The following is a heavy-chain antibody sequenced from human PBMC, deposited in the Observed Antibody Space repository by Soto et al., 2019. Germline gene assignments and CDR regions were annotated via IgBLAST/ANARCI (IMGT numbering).Heavy chain of an antibody. CDR3: ARLGGYYQALDS. Sequence: QVQLQESGPGLVKPSETLSLTCTVSGGSINNYYWSWIRQPPGKGLEFIGYIYYAGSTTYNPSLKRRVTISVDTSKSQSALQRRSVTAADTAVYYCARLGGYYQALDSWGQGTRLTVSS. D-gene: IGHD3-22*01. V-gene: IGHV4-59*08. CDR2: IYYAGST. J-gene: IGHJ4*02. CDR1: GGSINNYY.